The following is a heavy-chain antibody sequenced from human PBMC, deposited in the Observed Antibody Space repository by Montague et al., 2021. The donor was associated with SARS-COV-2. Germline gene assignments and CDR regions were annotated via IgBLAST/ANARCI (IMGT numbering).Heavy chain of an antibody. CDR3: ASGRRAGVVPSAGRAGRAFDI. CDR1: GGSFSDYY. D-gene: IGHD2-21*01. J-gene: IGHJ3*02. Sequence: SETLSLTCAISGGSFSDYYWSWIRQPPGKGLEWIGEVNQSGSTIYNPSVKSGVTISVDTSKNQFYLRLNSVTAADTAVYYCASGRRAGVVPSAGRAGRAFDIWGQGTMVTVSS. V-gene: IGHV4-34*01. CDR2: VNQSGST.